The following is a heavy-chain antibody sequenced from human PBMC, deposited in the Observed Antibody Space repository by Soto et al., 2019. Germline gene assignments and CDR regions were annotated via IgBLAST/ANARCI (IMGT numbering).Heavy chain of an antibody. CDR1: GGSISSYY. D-gene: IGHD5-12*01. CDR3: ARRGYGAFDY. Sequence: SETLSLTCTVSGGSISSYYWSWIRQPPGKGLEWIGYIYYSGSTNYNPSLKSRVTISVDTSKNQFSLKLSSVTAADTAVYYCARRGYGAFDYWGQGTLVTVSS. CDR2: IYYSGST. J-gene: IGHJ4*02. V-gene: IGHV4-59*01.